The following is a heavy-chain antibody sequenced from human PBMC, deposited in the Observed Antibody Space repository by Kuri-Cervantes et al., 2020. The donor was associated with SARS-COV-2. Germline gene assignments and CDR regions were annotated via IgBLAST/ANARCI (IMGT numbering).Heavy chain of an antibody. V-gene: IGHV4-34*01. J-gene: IGHJ5*02. CDR3: ARGCNRITIFGVVNIPAAENWFDP. D-gene: IGHD3-3*01. Sequence: GSLRLSCAVYGGSLSGYYWSWIRQSPGKGLEWIGEISHRGSTNYNSSLKSRVTISIDTSKNQFSLRLSSVTAADTAVYFCARGCNRITIFGVVNIPAAENWFDPWGQGTLVTVSS. CDR1: GGSLSGYY. CDR2: ISHRGST.